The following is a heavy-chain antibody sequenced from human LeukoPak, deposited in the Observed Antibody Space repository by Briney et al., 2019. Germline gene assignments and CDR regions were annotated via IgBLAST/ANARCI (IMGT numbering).Heavy chain of an antibody. Sequence: GGSLRLSCVASGFTFSKFARSWVRQAPGKGLEWVSGISKNGGDTYYADSVKGRFTISRDNSKNTLSLQMNSLRVEDTAVYYCAKSTGRLDPFDYWGQGTLVPVSS. V-gene: IGHV3-23*01. CDR1: GFTFSKFA. D-gene: IGHD2-2*01. CDR2: ISKNGGDT. J-gene: IGHJ4*02. CDR3: AKSTGRLDPFDY.